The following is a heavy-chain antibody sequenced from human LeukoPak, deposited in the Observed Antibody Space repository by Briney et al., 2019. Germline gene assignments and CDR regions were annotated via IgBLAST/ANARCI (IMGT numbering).Heavy chain of an antibody. CDR3: AKDPFTGSNTRDWFDP. CDR2: IRYDGSNK. V-gene: IGHV3-30*02. Sequence: PGGSLRLSCAASGFTFSSYGMHWVRQAPGKGLEWVAFIRYDGSNKYYADSVKGRFTISRDNSKNTLYLQMNSLRAEDTAVYYCAKDPFTGSNTRDWFDPWGQGTLVTVSS. J-gene: IGHJ5*02. D-gene: IGHD3-9*01. CDR1: GFTFSSYG.